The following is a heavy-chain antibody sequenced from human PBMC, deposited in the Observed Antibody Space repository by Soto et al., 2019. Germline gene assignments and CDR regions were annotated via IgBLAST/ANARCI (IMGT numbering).Heavy chain of an antibody. V-gene: IGHV4-4*02. Sequence: SETLSLTCTVSGGSISSSVWWSWVRQTPGKGLEWIGEIYHTGHTTYNPSLKSRVTISVDKSKNQFSLNLGSVTAADTAVYYCARKTEVPGVMPFDYWGQRTQVTVSS. CDR1: GGSISSSVW. CDR2: IYHTGHT. CDR3: ARKTEVPGVMPFDY. D-gene: IGHD2-2*01. J-gene: IGHJ4*02.